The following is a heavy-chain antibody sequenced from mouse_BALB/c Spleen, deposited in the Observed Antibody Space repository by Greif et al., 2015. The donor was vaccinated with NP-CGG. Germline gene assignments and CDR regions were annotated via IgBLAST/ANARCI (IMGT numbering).Heavy chain of an antibody. CDR2: IGPANGNT. J-gene: IGHJ2*01. V-gene: IGHV14-3*02. D-gene: IGHD4-1*01. Sequence: EVKLVESGAELVKPGASVKLSCTASGFNIKDTYMHWVKQRPEQGLEWIGRIGPANGNTNYDPKFQGKATITADTSSNTAYLQLSSLTSEDTAVYYGARKLGRGLYFDYWGQGTTLTVSS. CDR3: ARKLGRGLYFDY. CDR1: GFNIKDTY.